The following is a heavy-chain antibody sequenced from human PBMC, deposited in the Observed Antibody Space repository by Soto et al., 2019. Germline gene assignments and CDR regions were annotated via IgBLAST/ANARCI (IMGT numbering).Heavy chain of an antibody. CDR2: IYYSGST. J-gene: IGHJ5*02. D-gene: IGHD3-10*01. V-gene: IGHV4-30-4*01. CDR3: ARALGGYYGPGSNWFDP. Sequence: QVQLQESGPGLVKPSQTLSLTCTVSGGSISSGDYYWSWIRQPPGKGLEWIGYIYYSGSTYYNPSLKSRVTISVDTSKNQFSLKLSSVTAADTAVYYCARALGGYYGPGSNWFDPWGHGTLVTVSS. CDR1: GGSISSGDYY.